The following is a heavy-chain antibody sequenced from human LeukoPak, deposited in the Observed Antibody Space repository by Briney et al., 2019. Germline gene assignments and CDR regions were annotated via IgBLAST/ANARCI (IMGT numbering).Heavy chain of an antibody. V-gene: IGHV4-59*01. D-gene: IGHD3-10*01. CDR3: ARAHYGSGSYLFDY. CDR2: IYHSGST. J-gene: IGHJ4*02. CDR1: GGSISSYY. Sequence: PSETLSLTCTVSGGSISSYYWSWIRQPPGKGLEWIGYIYHSGSTNYNPSLKSRVTISVDTSKNQFSLKLSSVTAADTAVYYCARAHYGSGSYLFDYWGQGTLVTVSS.